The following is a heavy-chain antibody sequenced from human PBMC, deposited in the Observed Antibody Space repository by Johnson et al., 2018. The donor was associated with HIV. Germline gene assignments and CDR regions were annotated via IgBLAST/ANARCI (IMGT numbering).Heavy chain of an antibody. D-gene: IGHD6-19*01. CDR3: GRDRKYSSGWKDAFDI. CDR2: ISYDGSNK. J-gene: IGHJ3*02. CDR1: GFTFSDYY. V-gene: IGHV3-30-3*01. Sequence: QMLLVESGGGLVKPGGSLRLSCAASGFTFSDYYMSWIRQAPGKGLEWVAVISYDGSNKYYADSVTGRFTIPRDNAKNSLYLQMNRLRADDTALYYCGRDRKYSSGWKDAFDIWGQGTMVTVSS.